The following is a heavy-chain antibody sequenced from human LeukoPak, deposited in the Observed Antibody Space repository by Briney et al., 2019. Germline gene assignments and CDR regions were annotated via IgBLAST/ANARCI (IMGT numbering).Heavy chain of an antibody. CDR3: GTTNYYYYYMDV. CDR2: IYYSGST. D-gene: IGHD5-12*01. J-gene: IGHJ6*03. V-gene: IGHV4-59*12. CDR1: GGSISSYY. Sequence: PSETLSLTCTVSGGSISSYYWSWIRQPPGKGLEWIGYIYYSGSTYYNPSPKSRVTISVDTSKNQFSLKLSSVTAADTAVYYCGTTNYYYYYMDVWGKGTTVTVSS.